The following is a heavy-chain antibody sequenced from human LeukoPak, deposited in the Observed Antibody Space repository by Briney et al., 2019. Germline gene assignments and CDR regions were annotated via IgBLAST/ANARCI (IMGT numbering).Heavy chain of an antibody. CDR1: GFTFSSFS. Sequence: TGGSLRLSCTASGFTFSSFSMNWVRQAPGKGLEWVSSITSSGSFIYYADSVKGRFTISRDNAKNSLYLQMNSLRAEDTAVYYCARVTGDGSGSYYRWFDSWGQGTLVTFSS. J-gene: IGHJ5*01. D-gene: IGHD3-10*01. V-gene: IGHV3-21*04. CDR2: ITSSGSFI. CDR3: ARVTGDGSGSYYRWFDS.